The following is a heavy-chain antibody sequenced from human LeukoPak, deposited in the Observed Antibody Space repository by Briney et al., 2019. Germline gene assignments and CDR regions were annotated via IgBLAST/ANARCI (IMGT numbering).Heavy chain of an antibody. Sequence: PSETLSLTCTVSGDSISSYYWSWIRQPPGKGLEWIGYIYYNGSTNYNPSLKSRVTISVDTSKNQFSLKLSSVTAADTAVYYCARGIAYGDYDAFDIWGQGTMVTVSS. CDR1: GDSISSYY. D-gene: IGHD4-17*01. J-gene: IGHJ3*02. CDR3: ARGIAYGDYDAFDI. CDR2: IYYNGST. V-gene: IGHV4-59*01.